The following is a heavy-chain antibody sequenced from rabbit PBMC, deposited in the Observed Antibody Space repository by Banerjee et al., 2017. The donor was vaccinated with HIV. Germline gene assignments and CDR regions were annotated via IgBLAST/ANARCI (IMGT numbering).Heavy chain of an antibody. V-gene: IGHV1S45*01. CDR2: INTSSGNA. Sequence: QEQLEESGGDLVKPEGSLTLTCTASGFSFSNRCVMFWVRQTPGKGLEWIACINTSSGNAVYANWAKGRFTISKTSSTTVTLQMTSLTTADTATYFCARDLAGAIGWNFNLWGPGTLVTVS. CDR3: ARDLAGAIGWNFNL. J-gene: IGHJ4*01. CDR1: GFSFSNRCV. D-gene: IGHD4-1*01.